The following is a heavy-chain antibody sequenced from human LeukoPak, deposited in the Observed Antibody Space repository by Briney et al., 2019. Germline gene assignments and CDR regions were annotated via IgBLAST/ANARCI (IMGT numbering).Heavy chain of an antibody. J-gene: IGHJ6*03. CDR3: AKDKLLYSYYYYYMDV. Sequence: GGSLRLSCAASGFTFSSYAMSWVRQAPGKGLEWVSSISSSSSYIYYADSVKGRFTISRDNAKNSLYLQMNSLRAEDTAVYYCAKDKLLYSYYYYYMDVWGKGTTVTISS. V-gene: IGHV3-21*01. D-gene: IGHD2-2*02. CDR2: ISSSSSYI. CDR1: GFTFSSYA.